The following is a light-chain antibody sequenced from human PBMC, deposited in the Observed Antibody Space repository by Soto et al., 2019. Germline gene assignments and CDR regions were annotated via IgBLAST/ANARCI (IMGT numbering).Light chain of an antibody. CDR2: GAS. V-gene: IGKV3-15*01. J-gene: IGKJ1*01. CDR3: QQYNNWTQT. CDR1: QSVSSN. Sequence: EIVMTQSPATLSVSPGERATLSCRASQSVSSNLAWYQQKPGQAPRLLIYGASTRATGIPARFSGSGSGTEFNLTISSLQSEDFAVYYCQQYNNWTQTFGQGTKVEIE.